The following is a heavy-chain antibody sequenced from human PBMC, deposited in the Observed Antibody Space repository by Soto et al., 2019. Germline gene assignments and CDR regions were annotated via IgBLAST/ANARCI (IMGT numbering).Heavy chain of an antibody. Sequence: RSLTCTVSGGSISSGGYYWSWIRQHPGKGLEWIGYIYYSGSTYYNPSLKSRVTISVDTSKNQFSLKLSSVTAADTAVYYCARDPVVGAGPLRAFDIWGQVTMVTVSS. D-gene: IGHD4-17*01. V-gene: IGHV4-31*03. CDR2: IYYSGST. CDR3: ARDPVVGAGPLRAFDI. J-gene: IGHJ3*02. CDR1: GGSISSGGYY.